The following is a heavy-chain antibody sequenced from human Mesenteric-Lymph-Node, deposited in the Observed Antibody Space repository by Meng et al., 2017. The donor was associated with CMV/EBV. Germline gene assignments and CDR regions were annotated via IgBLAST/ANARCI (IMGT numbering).Heavy chain of an antibody. CDR3: ARVERRYDAFDI. Sequence: SETLSLTCTVSGGSISSYYWSWIRQPPGKGLEWIGYIYYSGSTNYNPSLKSRVTISVDTSKNQFSLKLSSVTAADTAVYYCARVERRYDAFDIWGQGTMVTVSS. D-gene: IGHD3-16*01. CDR1: GGSISSYY. CDR2: IYYSGST. J-gene: IGHJ3*02. V-gene: IGHV4-59*01.